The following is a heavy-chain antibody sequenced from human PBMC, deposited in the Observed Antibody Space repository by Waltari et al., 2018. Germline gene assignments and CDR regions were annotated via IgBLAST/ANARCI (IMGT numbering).Heavy chain of an antibody. CDR2: ISYDGSNK. J-gene: IGHJ4*02. D-gene: IGHD1-26*01. V-gene: IGHV3-30*01. Sequence: QVQLVESGGGVVQPGRSLRLSCAASGFTFSSYAMHWVRQAPGKGLEWVAVISYDGSNKYYADSVKGRFTISRDNSKNTLYLQMNSLRAEDTAVYYCARDDGVGAIDYWGQGTLVTVSS. CDR1: GFTFSSYA. CDR3: ARDDGVGAIDY.